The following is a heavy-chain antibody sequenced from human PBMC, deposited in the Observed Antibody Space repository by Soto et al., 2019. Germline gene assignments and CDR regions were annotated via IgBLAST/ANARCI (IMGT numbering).Heavy chain of an antibody. CDR2: ISGSGEST. D-gene: IGHD2-2*01. CDR3: AKDRCGSSCYGWFDP. CDR1: GFTFSNYA. V-gene: IGHV3-23*01. Sequence: GGSLRLSCASSGFTFSNYAMNWVRRAPGKGLEWVSTISGSGESTYYADPVKGRFTISRDNSKNTLYLQMNSLRAEDTAVYHCAKDRCGSSCYGWFDPWGQGTLVTVSS. J-gene: IGHJ5*02.